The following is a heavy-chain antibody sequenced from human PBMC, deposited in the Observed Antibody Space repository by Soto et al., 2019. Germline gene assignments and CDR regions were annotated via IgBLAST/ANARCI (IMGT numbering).Heavy chain of an antibody. Sequence: LRLSCAVPVFTFSSYSMNWVRQAPGKGLEWVSSIGGSGGYIYYADSVKGRFTISRDNTKNSLYLQMNSLRAEDTALYYCARVVVVIPHLNWFDPWGHGTLVTVSS. D-gene: IGHD3-22*01. J-gene: IGHJ5*02. CDR3: ARVVVVIPHLNWFDP. CDR1: VFTFSSYS. V-gene: IGHV3-21*01. CDR2: IGGSGGYI.